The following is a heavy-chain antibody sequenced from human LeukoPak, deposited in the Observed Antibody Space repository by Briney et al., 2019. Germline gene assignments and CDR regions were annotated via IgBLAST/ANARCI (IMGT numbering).Heavy chain of an antibody. CDR2: IIPIFGTA. V-gene: IGHV1-69*05. Sequence: SVKVSCKASGGTFSSYAISWVRQAPGQGLEWMGGIIPIFGTANYAQKFQGRVTITTDESTSTAYMELSSLRSEDAAVYYCARGGSSTSGYYYYMYVWGKGTTVTVSS. CDR1: GGTFSSYA. D-gene: IGHD2-2*01. CDR3: ARGGSSTSGYYYYMYV. J-gene: IGHJ6*03.